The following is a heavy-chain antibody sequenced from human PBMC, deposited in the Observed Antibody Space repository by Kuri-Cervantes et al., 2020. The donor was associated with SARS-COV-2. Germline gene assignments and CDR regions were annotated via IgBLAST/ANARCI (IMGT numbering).Heavy chain of an antibody. CDR2: IRYDGSNK. J-gene: IGHJ6*03. D-gene: IGHD3-10*01. CDR1: GFTFSSYG. Sequence: GGSLRLSCAASGFTFSSYGMHWVRQAPGKGLEWVAFIRYDGSNKYYADSVKGRFTISRDNSKNTLYLQMNSLRAEDTAVYYCARDREVLSYYYYYMDVWGKGTTVTVSS. CDR3: ARDREVLSYYYYYMDV. V-gene: IGHV3-30*02.